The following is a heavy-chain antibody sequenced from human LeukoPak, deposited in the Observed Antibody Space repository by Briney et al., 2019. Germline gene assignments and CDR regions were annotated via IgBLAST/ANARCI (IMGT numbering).Heavy chain of an antibody. V-gene: IGHV3-30-3*02. CDR1: GFTFNNYA. D-gene: IGHD3-10*01. J-gene: IGHJ3*02. CDR2: VTYDGNNQ. Sequence: GGSLRLSCAASGFTFNNYAMHWVRQAPGKGLEWVAVVTYDGNNQYYADSVKGRFTISRDNPKNTLYVQMNSLRAEDTAVYYCAKPIGYYGSGAILKSAFDIWGQGTMVTVSS. CDR3: AKPIGYYGSGAILKSAFDI.